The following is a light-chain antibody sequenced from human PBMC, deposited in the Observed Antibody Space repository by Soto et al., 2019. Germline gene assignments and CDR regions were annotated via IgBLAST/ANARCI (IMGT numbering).Light chain of an antibody. CDR1: SSDVGGYNY. V-gene: IGLV2-14*01. CDR3: SSYTSNTTLVV. Sequence: QSVLTRPASVSGSPGQSITISCTGTSSDVGGYNYVSWYQHHPGKAPKLMIYEVSNRPSGVSNRFSGSKSGNTASLTISGLQAEDEADYYCSSYTSNTTLVVFGGGTKLTVL. J-gene: IGLJ2*01. CDR2: EVS.